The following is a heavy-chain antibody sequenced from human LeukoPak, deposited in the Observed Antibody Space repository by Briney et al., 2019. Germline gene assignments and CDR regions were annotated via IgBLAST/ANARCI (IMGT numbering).Heavy chain of an antibody. CDR3: ARVGVGLNWFDP. CDR1: GYTFTGYY. Sequence: ASVKVSCKASGYTFTGYYMHWVRQAPGQGLELMGWISPNSGGTNYAQKFQGRVTMTRDTSISTAYMELSRLRSDDTAVYYCARVGVGLNWFDPWGQGTLVTVSS. V-gene: IGHV1-2*02. CDR2: ISPNSGGT. D-gene: IGHD3-16*01. J-gene: IGHJ5*02.